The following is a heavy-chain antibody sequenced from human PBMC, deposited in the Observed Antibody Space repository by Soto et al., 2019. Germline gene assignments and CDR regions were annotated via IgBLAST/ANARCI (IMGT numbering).Heavy chain of an antibody. CDR1: GFTFSSYG. Sequence: GGSLRLSCAASGFTFSSYGMHWVRQAPGKGLEWVAVIAYDGSKNYYTDSVKGRFTISRDNAKNTLYLQMNSLRAEDTAVYYCAKGWSSSWYEVVDYWGQGTLVTVSS. CDR3: AKGWSSSWYEVVDY. V-gene: IGHV3-30*18. CDR2: IAYDGSKN. D-gene: IGHD6-13*01. J-gene: IGHJ4*02.